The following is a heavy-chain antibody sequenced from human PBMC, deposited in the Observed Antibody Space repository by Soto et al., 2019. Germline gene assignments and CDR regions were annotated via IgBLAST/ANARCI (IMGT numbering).Heavy chain of an antibody. CDR2: INHSGST. D-gene: IGHD6-6*01. J-gene: IGHJ4*02. V-gene: IGHV4-34*01. CDR1: GGSFSGYY. CDR3: ARRATGTSIAARWKYFDY. Sequence: QVQLQQWGAGLLKPSETLSLTCAVYGGSFSGYYWSWIRQPPGKGLEWIGEINHSGSTNYNPSLKSRVTISVDTSKKQFSLKLSSVTAADTAVYYCARRATGTSIAARWKYFDYWGQGTLVTVSS.